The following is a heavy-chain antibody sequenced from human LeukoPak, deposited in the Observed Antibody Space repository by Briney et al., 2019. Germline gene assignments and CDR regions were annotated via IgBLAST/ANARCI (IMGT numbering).Heavy chain of an antibody. Sequence: GGSLRLSCAASRFTFSSYAMSWVRQAPGKGLEWVSIISGSGGSTYYADSVKGRFTISRDNSKNTLYLQMNSLRAEDTAVYYCAKHPLLSVVPDFIFAFDIWGQGTMVTVSS. D-gene: IGHD2-2*01. V-gene: IGHV3-23*01. CDR2: ISGSGGST. CDR1: RFTFSSYA. J-gene: IGHJ3*02. CDR3: AKHPLLSVVPDFIFAFDI.